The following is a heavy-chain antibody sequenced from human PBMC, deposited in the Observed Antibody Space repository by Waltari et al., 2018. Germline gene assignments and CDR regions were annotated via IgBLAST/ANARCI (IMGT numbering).Heavy chain of an antibody. J-gene: IGHJ6*03. CDR3: ARGGWELLYYYYYMDV. CDR1: GGSISGYY. V-gene: IGHV4-59*01. D-gene: IGHD1-26*01. CDR2: IYYSGTT. Sequence: QVQLQESGPGLVKPSETLSLTCTVSGGSISGYYRSWIRQPPGKGLEWIGYIYYSGTTNYNPSLKSRVTISVDTSKTQFSLKLSSVTAADTAVYYCARGGWELLYYYYYMDVWGKGTTVTVSS.